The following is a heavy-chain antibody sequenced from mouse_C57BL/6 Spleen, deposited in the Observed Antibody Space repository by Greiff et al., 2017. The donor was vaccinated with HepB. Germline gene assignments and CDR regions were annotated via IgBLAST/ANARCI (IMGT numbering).Heavy chain of an antibody. CDR3: AREEGIYYDHYYAMDY. J-gene: IGHJ4*01. D-gene: IGHD2-4*01. V-gene: IGHV1-76*01. CDR2: IYPGSGNT. CDR1: GYTFTDYY. Sequence: QVQLQQSGAELVRPGASVKLSCKASGYTFTDYYINWEKQRPGQGLEWIARIYPGSGNTYYNEKFKGKATLTAEKSSSTAYMQLSSLTSEDSAVYFCAREEGIYYDHYYAMDYWGQGTSVTVSS.